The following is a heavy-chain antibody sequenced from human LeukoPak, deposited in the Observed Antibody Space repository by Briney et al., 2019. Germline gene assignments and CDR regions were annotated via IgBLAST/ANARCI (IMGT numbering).Heavy chain of an antibody. Sequence: GESPKISCKGSGYSFTSYWIGWVRQMPGKGLEWMGIIYPGDSDTRYSPSFQGQVTISADKSISTAYLQWSSLKASDTAMYYCARGGYCSSTSCYDWFDPWGQGTLVTVSS. D-gene: IGHD2-2*01. CDR1: GYSFTSYW. J-gene: IGHJ5*02. CDR3: ARGGYCSSTSCYDWFDP. V-gene: IGHV5-51*01. CDR2: IYPGDSDT.